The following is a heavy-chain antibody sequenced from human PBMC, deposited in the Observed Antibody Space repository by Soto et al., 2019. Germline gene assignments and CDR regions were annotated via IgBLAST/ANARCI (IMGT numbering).Heavy chain of an antibody. D-gene: IGHD2-8*01. Sequence: EVQLLDSGGGLVQPGGSLRLSCAASGFTFSTYAMTWVRQAPGKGLEWVSTLTPSGGNTYYADSVQGRFTISRDISMNTLYLQMNRLRAEDTALYYCAGRYCPNGVCYNNYDYYIDVWGEGTTVTVSS. CDR1: GFTFSTYA. CDR2: LTPSGGNT. V-gene: IGHV3-23*01. CDR3: AGRYCPNGVCYNNYDYYIDV. J-gene: IGHJ6*03.